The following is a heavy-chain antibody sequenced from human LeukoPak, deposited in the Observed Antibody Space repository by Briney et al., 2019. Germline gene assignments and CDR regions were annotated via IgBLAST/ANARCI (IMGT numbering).Heavy chain of an antibody. CDR1: GGSISSNNW. Sequence: SGTLSLACAVSGGSISSNNWWGWVRQPPGKGLEWIGEIYHSGSPNYNPSLKSRVTISVDKSRNHFSLNLSSVTAADTAVYYCARGNYDLQFDFWGQGTLVTVSS. V-gene: IGHV4-4*02. D-gene: IGHD1-7*01. J-gene: IGHJ4*02. CDR2: IYHSGSP. CDR3: ARGNYDLQFDF.